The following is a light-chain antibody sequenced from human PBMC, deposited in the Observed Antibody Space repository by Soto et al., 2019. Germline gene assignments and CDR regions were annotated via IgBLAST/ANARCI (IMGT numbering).Light chain of an antibody. CDR3: QKYDSAPWT. CDR1: QGIRSY. Sequence: DIQMTQSPSSLSASVGDRVTITCRASQGIRSYLAWYQQKQGKVPKLLIYAASRLQSGVPSRFSGSGSGTDFTLTITSLQPEEVATYYCQKYDSAPWTFGQGTKVEIK. J-gene: IGKJ1*01. V-gene: IGKV1-27*01. CDR2: AAS.